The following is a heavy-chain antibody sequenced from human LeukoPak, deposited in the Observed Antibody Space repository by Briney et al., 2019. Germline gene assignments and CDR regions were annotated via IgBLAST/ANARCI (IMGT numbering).Heavy chain of an antibody. D-gene: IGHD5-18*01. CDR3: ATPAEDTAMVSYFDH. CDR2: INPNSGGT. Sequence: ASVTVSCTASGYTFTVYYMHWVRQAPGQGLEWMGWINPNSGGTNYAQKFQGRVTMTRDTSISTAYMELSRLRSDDTAVYYCATPAEDTAMVSYFDHWGQGTLVTVSS. CDR1: GYTFTVYY. J-gene: IGHJ4*02. V-gene: IGHV1-2*02.